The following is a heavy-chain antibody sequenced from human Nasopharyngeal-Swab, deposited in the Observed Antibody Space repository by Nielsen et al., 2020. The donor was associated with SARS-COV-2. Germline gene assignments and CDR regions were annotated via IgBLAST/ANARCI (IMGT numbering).Heavy chain of an antibody. CDR3: ARGVETIHH. D-gene: IGHD5-24*01. CDR2: ISGSGGST. V-gene: IGHV3-23*01. CDR1: GFTFSSYA. Sequence: GESLKISCAVSGFTFSSYAMSWVRQAPGKGLEWVSAISGSGGSTYYADSVKGRFTISRGNSKNTLYLQMNSLRAEDTAVYYCARGVETIHHWGQGSLVTVSS. J-gene: IGHJ1*01.